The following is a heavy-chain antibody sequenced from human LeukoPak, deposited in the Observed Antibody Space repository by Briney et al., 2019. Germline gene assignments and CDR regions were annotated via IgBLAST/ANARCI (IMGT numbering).Heavy chain of an antibody. D-gene: IGHD4-23*01. CDR2: ISSSSSYI. V-gene: IGHV3-21*01. J-gene: IGHJ4*02. Sequence: PGRSLRLSCAASGFTFSSYGMHWVRQAPGKGLEWVSSISSSSSYIYYADSVKGRFTISRDNAKNSLYLQMNSLRAEDTAVYYCARAKGGNRSFDYWGQGTLVTVSS. CDR3: ARAKGGNRSFDY. CDR1: GFTFSSYG.